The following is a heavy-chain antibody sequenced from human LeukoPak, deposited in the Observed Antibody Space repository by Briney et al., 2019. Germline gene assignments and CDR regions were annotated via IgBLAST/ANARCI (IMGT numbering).Heavy chain of an antibody. D-gene: IGHD3-10*01. CDR3: AKDLYGSGNKPIDS. CDR1: GFTFSSYG. V-gene: IGHV3-23*01. CDR2: ISGSGGST. Sequence: GGSLRLSCAASGFTFSSYGMSWVRQAPGKGLEWVSAISGSGGSTYYADSVKGRFTISRDNSKNTLYLQMNSLRAEDTAVYYCAKDLYGSGNKPIDSWGQGTLVTVSS. J-gene: IGHJ4*02.